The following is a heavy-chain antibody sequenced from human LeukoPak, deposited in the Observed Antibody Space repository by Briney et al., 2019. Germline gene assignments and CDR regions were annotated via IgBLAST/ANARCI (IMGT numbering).Heavy chain of an antibody. J-gene: IGHJ5*01. CDR1: GYTFIDYY. V-gene: IGHV1-2*06. Sequence: PGASVKVSCKASGYTFIDYYFNWVRQAPGQGPEWMGRINVKSGATDYAQKFQGRVTVTRDTSISTAYMELSSLRSDDTAVYYCARVGRESSTGWLDCWGQGTLVTVSS. CDR2: INVKSGAT. D-gene: IGHD6-19*01. CDR3: ARVGRESSTGWLDC.